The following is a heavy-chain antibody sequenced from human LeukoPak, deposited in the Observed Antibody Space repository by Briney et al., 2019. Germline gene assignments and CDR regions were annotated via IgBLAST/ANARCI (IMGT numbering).Heavy chain of an antibody. Sequence: GGSLRLSCAASGFTFSSYAMHWVRQAPGKGLEWVAVISYDGSNKYYADSVKGRFTISRDNSKNTLYLQMNSLRAEDTAVYYCASILEYSSSSEDYWGQGTLVTVSS. CDR2: ISYDGSNK. V-gene: IGHV3-30*04. CDR3: ASILEYSSSSEDY. CDR1: GFTFSSYA. J-gene: IGHJ4*02. D-gene: IGHD6-6*01.